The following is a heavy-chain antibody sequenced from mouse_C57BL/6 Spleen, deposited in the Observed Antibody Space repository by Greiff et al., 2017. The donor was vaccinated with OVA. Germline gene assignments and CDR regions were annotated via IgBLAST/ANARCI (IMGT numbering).Heavy chain of an antibody. CDR2: INPNNGGT. CDR3: ARDGYDESWFAY. D-gene: IGHD2-2*01. J-gene: IGHJ3*01. CDR1: GYTFTDYY. Sequence: VQLQQSGPELVKPGASVKISCKASGYTFTDYYMNWVKQSHGKSLEWIGDINPNNGGTSYNQKFKGKATLTVDKSSSTAYMELRSLTSEDSAVYYCARDGYDESWFAYWGQGTLVTVSA. V-gene: IGHV1-26*01.